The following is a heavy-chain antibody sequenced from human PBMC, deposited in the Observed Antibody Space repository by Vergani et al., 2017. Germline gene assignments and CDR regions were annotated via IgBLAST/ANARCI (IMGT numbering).Heavy chain of an antibody. D-gene: IGHD3-16*02. Sequence: QVQLQESGPGLVKPPGTLSLTCAVSGDSISSNNCWTWIRQSPGKGLEWMGEINHSGSAVYNPSLKSRLTVSLDKSKNQIFLKVKSVTAADSAVYYCARCLMGESYRFDSWGPGTPVTVSP. J-gene: IGHJ4*02. CDR2: INHSGSA. CDR3: ARCLMGESYRFDS. CDR1: GDSISSNNC. V-gene: IGHV4-4*03.